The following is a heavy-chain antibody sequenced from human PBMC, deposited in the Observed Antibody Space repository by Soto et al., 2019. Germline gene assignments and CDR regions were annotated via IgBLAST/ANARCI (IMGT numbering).Heavy chain of an antibody. CDR1: GYSFFSYY. CDR2: FLASGGNT. V-gene: IGHV1-46*01. D-gene: IGHD3-3*01. Sequence: GASVKVSCKASGYSFFSYYIHWVRQAPGQGLEWMGRFLASGGNTDYAQRFRGRISMTRDTSTTNTVSLELTSLTSDDTAVYYCARGGATLFGVIDSWGQGTRVTVSS. J-gene: IGHJ4*02. CDR3: ARGGATLFGVIDS.